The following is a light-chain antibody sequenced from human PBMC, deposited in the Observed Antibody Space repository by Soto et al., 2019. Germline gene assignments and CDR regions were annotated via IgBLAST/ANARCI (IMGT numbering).Light chain of an antibody. Sequence: QSVLTQPPSVSGAPGQRVTIACTGNNSNIGTGFDVHWYRHFPGAAPKLLLSGTSHRPSGVPDRFSGSKSGTSASLAITGLQADDEADYYCFLSYSGTNWVFGGGTKLTVL. J-gene: IGLJ3*02. CDR2: GTS. CDR3: FLSYSGTNWV. V-gene: IGLV1-40*01. CDR1: NSNIGTGFD.